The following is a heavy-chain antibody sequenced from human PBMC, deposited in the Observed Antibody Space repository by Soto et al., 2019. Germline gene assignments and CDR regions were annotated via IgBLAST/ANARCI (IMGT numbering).Heavy chain of an antibody. D-gene: IGHD5-18*01. CDR3: ARSGYSYGSERWFDP. CDR1: GGSISSYY. V-gene: IGHV4-59*01. CDR2: IYYSGST. J-gene: IGHJ5*02. Sequence: PSETLSLTCTVSGGSISSYYWSWIRQPPGKGLEWIGYIYYSGSTNYNPSLKSRVTISVDTSKNQFSLKLSSVTAADTAVYYCARSGYSYGSERWFDPWGQGTLVTVSS.